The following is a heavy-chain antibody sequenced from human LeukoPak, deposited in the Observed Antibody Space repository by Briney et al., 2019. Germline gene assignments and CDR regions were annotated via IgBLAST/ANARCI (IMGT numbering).Heavy chain of an antibody. V-gene: IGHV1-69*13. CDR3: ASPVKYYDTWSGYPPFDY. D-gene: IGHD3-3*01. CDR2: IIPMSGTA. Sequence: SVKVSCKASGGTFNNFAISWVRQAPGQGLEWVGGIIPMSGTANYAQKFQGRVTITADESTGTAYMELSSLRSEDTAIYYCASPVKYYDTWSGYPPFDYWGQGTLVTVSS. J-gene: IGHJ4*02. CDR1: GGTFNNFA.